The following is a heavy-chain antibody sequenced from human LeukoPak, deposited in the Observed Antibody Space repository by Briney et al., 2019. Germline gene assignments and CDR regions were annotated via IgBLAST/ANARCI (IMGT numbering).Heavy chain of an antibody. J-gene: IGHJ3*02. CDR3: ARDRAAAGDDAFDI. D-gene: IGHD6-13*01. CDR2: ISSSSSYI. V-gene: IGHV3-21*01. CDR1: GFTFSGYS. Sequence: GGSLRLSCAASGFTFSGYSMNWVRQAPGKGLEWVSSISSSSSYIYYADSVKGRFTISRDNAKNSLYLQMNSLRAEDTAVCYCARDRAAAGDDAFDIWGQGTMVTVSS.